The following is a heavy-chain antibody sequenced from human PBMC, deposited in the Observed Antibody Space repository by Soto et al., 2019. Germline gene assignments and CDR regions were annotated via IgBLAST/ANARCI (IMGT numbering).Heavy chain of an antibody. CDR1: GFTFTGYC. CDR3: GRLARGAAGGTF. CDR2: INQDGSEK. V-gene: IGHV3-7*03. Sequence: PGGSLRLSCAASGFTFTGYCMNWVRQAPGEGLEWVATINQDGSEKYYVDSVKGRFTISRDNVENSLYLQMNSLSAVDTAVYFCGRLARGAAGGTFWGQGTLVTVS. J-gene: IGHJ4*02. D-gene: IGHD6-13*01.